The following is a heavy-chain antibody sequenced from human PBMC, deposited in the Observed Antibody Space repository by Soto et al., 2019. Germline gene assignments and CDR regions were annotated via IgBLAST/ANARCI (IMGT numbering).Heavy chain of an antibody. CDR3: ARARWYDAFDV. Sequence: SETLSLTCAVSGFFISSGYYWGWIRKPPGKGLEWIGSIFHGGNTYYNPSLKSRVTISVDMSKNQFSLKLNSVTAADTAVYYCARARWYDAFDVWGQGTVVTVSS. CDR1: GFFISSGYY. V-gene: IGHV4-38-2*01. D-gene: IGHD2-15*01. CDR2: IFHGGNT. J-gene: IGHJ3*01.